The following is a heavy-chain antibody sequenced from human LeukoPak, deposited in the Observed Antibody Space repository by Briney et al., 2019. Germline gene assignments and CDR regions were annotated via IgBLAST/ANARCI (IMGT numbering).Heavy chain of an antibody. J-gene: IGHJ3*02. D-gene: IGHD1-26*01. CDR2: ISGTSTYI. CDR1: GFTFDKYF. V-gene: IGHV3-21*04. CDR3: ARYIVGDSGGAFDI. Sequence: PGGSLRLSCATSGFTFDKYFIHWVRQAPGKGLDWVSSISGTSTYIDYADSVKGRFTISRDNAKNSLYLQMNSLRAEDTALYHCARYIVGDSGGAFDIWGQGTMVTVSS.